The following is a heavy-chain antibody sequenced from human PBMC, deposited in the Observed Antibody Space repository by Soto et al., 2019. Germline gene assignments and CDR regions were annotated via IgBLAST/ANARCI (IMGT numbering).Heavy chain of an antibody. D-gene: IGHD2-15*01. CDR3: ARMAVVVVAATEYFQH. CDR2: IIPIFGIA. Sequence: QVQLVQSGAEVKKPGSSVKVSCKASGGTFSSYAISWVRQAPGQGFEWMGGIIPIFGIANYAQKFQGRVTITADESPSTAYMELSSLRSEDTAVYYCARMAVVVVAATEYFQHWGQGTLVTVSS. CDR1: GGTFSSYA. V-gene: IGHV1-69*12. J-gene: IGHJ1*01.